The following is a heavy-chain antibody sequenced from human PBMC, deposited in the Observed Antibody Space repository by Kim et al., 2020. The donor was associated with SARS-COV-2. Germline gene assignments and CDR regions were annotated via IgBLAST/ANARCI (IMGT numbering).Heavy chain of an antibody. Sequence: GGSLRLSCAASGFTFSDYYMSWIRQAPGKGLEWVSYISSSSSYINYADSVKGRFTISRDNAKNSLYLQMNSLRAEDTAVYYCARELYGDHPLDYWGQGTLVTVSS. CDR1: GFTFSDYY. CDR3: ARELYGDHPLDY. V-gene: IGHV3-11*05. D-gene: IGHD4-17*01. CDR2: ISSSSSYI. J-gene: IGHJ4*02.